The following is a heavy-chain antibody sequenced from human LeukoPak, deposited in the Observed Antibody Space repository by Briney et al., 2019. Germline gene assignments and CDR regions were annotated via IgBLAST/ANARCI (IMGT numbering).Heavy chain of an antibody. Sequence: PGRSLRLSCTASGFTFDDYAMHWVRQAPGKGLEWVSGISWNSGNIVYADSVKGRFIISRDNAKNSLYLQMNSLRAEDTAVYYCARSVGEYGSGSYPDAFDIWGQGTMVTVSS. V-gene: IGHV3-9*01. CDR1: GFTFDDYA. J-gene: IGHJ3*02. D-gene: IGHD3-10*01. CDR2: ISWNSGNI. CDR3: ARSVGEYGSGSYPDAFDI.